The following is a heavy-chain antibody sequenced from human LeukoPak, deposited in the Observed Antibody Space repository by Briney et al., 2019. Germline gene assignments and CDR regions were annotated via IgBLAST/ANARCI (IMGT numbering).Heavy chain of an antibody. CDR1: GFTFSHYW. Sequence: PGGSLRLSCVVSGFTFSHYWMNWVRQAPGKGLEWLSYITSSSTIYYADSVKGRFTISRDNAKNSLYLQMNSLRDEDTAVYYCARGPYGDYVDAFDIWGQGTMVTVSS. CDR2: ITSSSTI. CDR3: ARGPYGDYVDAFDI. J-gene: IGHJ3*02. V-gene: IGHV3-48*02. D-gene: IGHD4-17*01.